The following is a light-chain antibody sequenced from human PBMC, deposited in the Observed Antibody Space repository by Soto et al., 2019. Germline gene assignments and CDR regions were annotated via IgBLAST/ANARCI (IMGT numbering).Light chain of an antibody. V-gene: IGKV3-15*01. Sequence: EIVMTQSPATLSVSPGERVTLSCRASESVSGHLAWYQQKPGQAPRLIISGASTRATGVPARFSGRGSGTEFTLTISSLQSEDSAVYYCHQYHYWWTFGQGTKVDIK. CDR1: ESVSGH. CDR2: GAS. CDR3: HQYHYWWT. J-gene: IGKJ1*01.